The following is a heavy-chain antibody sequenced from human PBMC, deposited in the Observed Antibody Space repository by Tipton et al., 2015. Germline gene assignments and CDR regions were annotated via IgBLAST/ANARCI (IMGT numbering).Heavy chain of an antibody. CDR1: GDSISSDSYH. D-gene: IGHD2-21*02. CDR2: IFYLGGP. J-gene: IGHJ4*02. Sequence: TLSLTCTVSGDSISSDSYHWGWIRQPPGKGLEWIGSIFYLGGPLYNPSLKSRHNIPIDTSKNQFFLKLHSVTAADTAVYYCARGTASDYWGQGILVTVS. CDR3: ARGTASDY. V-gene: IGHV4-39*01.